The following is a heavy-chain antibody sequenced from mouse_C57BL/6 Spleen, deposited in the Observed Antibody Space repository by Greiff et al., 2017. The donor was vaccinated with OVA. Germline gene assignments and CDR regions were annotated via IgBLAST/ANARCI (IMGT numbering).Heavy chain of an antibody. CDR3: ARRTRLGAMDD. CDR1: GYTFTDYY. Sequence: EVQLQQSGPELVKPGASVKISCKASGYTFTDYYMNWVKQSHGKSLEWIGDINPNNGGTSYNQKFKGKATLTVDKSSSTAYMELRSLTSEDSAVYYCARRTRLGAMDDWGQGTSVTVSS. J-gene: IGHJ4*01. CDR2: INPNNGGT. V-gene: IGHV1-26*01.